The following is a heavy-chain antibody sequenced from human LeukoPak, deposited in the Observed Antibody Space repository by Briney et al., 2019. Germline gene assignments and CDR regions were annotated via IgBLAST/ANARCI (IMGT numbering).Heavy chain of an antibody. V-gene: IGHV3-7*05. CDR2: IKPDGSEK. CDR3: VRGSSGTVVRGVSWAWFDP. J-gene: IGHJ5*02. Sequence: GGSLRLSCAASGFIFSSHWMSWVRQAPGKGLEWVANIKPDGSEKYFVDSVRGRFTISRDNVKNSLYLQMNSLRAEDTAVYYCVRGSSGTVVRGVSWAWFDPWGQGTLVTVSS. D-gene: IGHD3-10*01. CDR1: GFIFSSHW.